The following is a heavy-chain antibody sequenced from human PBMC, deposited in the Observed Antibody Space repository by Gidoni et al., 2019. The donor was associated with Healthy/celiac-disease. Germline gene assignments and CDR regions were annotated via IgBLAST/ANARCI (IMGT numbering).Heavy chain of an antibody. CDR3: ARAQQQLADDAFDY. V-gene: IGHV4-38-2*01. Sequence: QVQLQESGPGLVKPSETLSLTCAVSGYSISSGYYWGWIRQPPGKGLEWIGSIYHSGSTYYNPSLKSRVTISVDTSKNQFSLKLSSVTAADTAVYYCARAQQQLADDAFDYWGQGTLVTVSS. CDR2: IYHSGST. J-gene: IGHJ4*02. CDR1: GYSISSGYY. D-gene: IGHD6-13*01.